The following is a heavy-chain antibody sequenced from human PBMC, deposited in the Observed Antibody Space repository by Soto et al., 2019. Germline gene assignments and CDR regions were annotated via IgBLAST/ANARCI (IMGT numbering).Heavy chain of an antibody. D-gene: IGHD2-8*01. CDR3: ARDPGVGLSARWFDP. Sequence: QVQLQESGPGLVKPSETLTLTCTVSGGSVNNGNYYWSWIRQPPGKGLEWIGPIYYSGSTNYNPSLKSRVIISIDTSKKQFSLKLSSVTAADTAVYFCARDPGVGLSARWFDPWGQGALVTVSS. V-gene: IGHV4-61*01. J-gene: IGHJ5*02. CDR2: IYYSGST. CDR1: GGSVNNGNYY.